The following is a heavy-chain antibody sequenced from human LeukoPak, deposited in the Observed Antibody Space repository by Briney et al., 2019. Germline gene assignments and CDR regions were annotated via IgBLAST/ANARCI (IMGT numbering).Heavy chain of an antibody. Sequence: SKTLSLTCTVSSGSLTGYYWSWIRQPPGKGLEWIAYVYATGTTNYNPSLKTRATISMDTSKNQLSLTLTSVTAADTAVYYCARVGSGGAWFDFWGQGTLVSVSS. CDR3: ARVGSGGAWFDF. D-gene: IGHD6-19*01. CDR1: SGSLTGYY. CDR2: VYATGTT. V-gene: IGHV4-59*01. J-gene: IGHJ4*02.